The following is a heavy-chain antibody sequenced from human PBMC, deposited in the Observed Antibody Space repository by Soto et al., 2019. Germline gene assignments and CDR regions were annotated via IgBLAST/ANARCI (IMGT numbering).Heavy chain of an antibody. J-gene: IGHJ6*03. CDR3: ARGITSRLVFYYYYMDV. Sequence: QVQLVQSGAEVKKPGASVKVSCKASGYTFTDYYIHWVRQAPGQGLQWLGWINPTNSGTRYARSFQGRVTVTRDMSISTAYMELSSLRSDDTAVYYCARGITSRLVFYYYYMDVWGFGTTITVSS. CDR1: GYTFTDYY. V-gene: IGHV1-2*02. CDR2: INPTNSGT.